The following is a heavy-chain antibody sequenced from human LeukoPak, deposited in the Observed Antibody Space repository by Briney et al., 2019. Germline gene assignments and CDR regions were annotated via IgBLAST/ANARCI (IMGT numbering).Heavy chain of an antibody. CDR1: GGSISGAY. CDR2: IYYSGST. V-gene: IGHV4-59*01. CDR3: VGEEIMGDWFDP. J-gene: IGHJ5*02. Sequence: SKTLSLTCSVSGGSISGAYWSWIRQAPGKGLEWIGYIYYSGSTNYNPSLKSRVTISMDTSKNHFSLKVSSVTAADTAVYYCVGEEIMGDWFDPWGQGTLVTVSS. D-gene: IGHD2-8*01.